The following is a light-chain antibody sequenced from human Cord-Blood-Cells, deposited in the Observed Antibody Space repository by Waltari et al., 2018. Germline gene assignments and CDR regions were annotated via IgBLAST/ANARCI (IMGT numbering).Light chain of an antibody. Sequence: DIQMTQSTSSLSASVGDRVTITCQASQEISNYLNLYQPKPGKAPKLLIYDASNLETGVSSRFSGSRSGTEFTFTISSLQPEDIATYYCQQYDNLPYTFGHGTKLEIK. V-gene: IGKV1-33*01. CDR3: QQYDNLPYT. CDR2: DAS. J-gene: IGKJ2*01. CDR1: QEISNY.